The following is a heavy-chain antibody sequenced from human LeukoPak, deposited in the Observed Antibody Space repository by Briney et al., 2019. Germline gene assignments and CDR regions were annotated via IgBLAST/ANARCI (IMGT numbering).Heavy chain of an antibody. CDR2: INHSGST. CDR3: ARGCIAAVPYYFDY. Sequence: PSETLSLTCAVSGGSFSGYNWSWICHPPRKGLEWIWEINHSGSTNYNPSLTRRVPISVDTSTNKFSLMLSSVAAADTAVYYCARGCIAAVPYYFDYWGQGTLVTVSS. V-gene: IGHV4-34*01. CDR1: GGSFSGYN. J-gene: IGHJ4*02. D-gene: IGHD6-13*01.